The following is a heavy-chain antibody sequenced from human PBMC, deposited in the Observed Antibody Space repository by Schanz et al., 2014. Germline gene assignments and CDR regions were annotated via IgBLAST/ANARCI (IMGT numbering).Heavy chain of an antibody. D-gene: IGHD3-22*01. CDR3: AKDHFGHYDSSGCSDCYYYGMDV. Sequence: QVQLVESGGGVVQPGRSLRLSCTISGFSFSRYGMHWVRQAPGKGLEWVAVISSDETVTYYVDSVKGRFTISRDNSKNTLFLQVNSLRAEDTAVYYCAKDHFGHYDSSGCSDCYYYGMDVWGQGTTVTVSS. CDR1: GFSFSRYG. V-gene: IGHV3-30*18. CDR2: ISSDETVT. J-gene: IGHJ6*02.